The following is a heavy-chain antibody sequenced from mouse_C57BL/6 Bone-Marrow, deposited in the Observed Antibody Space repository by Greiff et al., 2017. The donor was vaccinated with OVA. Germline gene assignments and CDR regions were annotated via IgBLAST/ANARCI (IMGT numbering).Heavy chain of an antibody. CDR2: IDPNSGGT. CDR3: ARRGDGYDGYAMDY. CDR1: GYTFTSYW. Sequence: QVQLKQPGAELVKPGASVKLSCKASGYTFTSYWMHWVKQRPGRGLEWIGRIDPNSGGTKYNEKFKSKATLTVDKPSSTAYMQLSSLTSEDSAVYYCARRGDGYDGYAMDYWGQGTSVTVSS. D-gene: IGHD2-2*01. V-gene: IGHV1-72*01. J-gene: IGHJ4*01.